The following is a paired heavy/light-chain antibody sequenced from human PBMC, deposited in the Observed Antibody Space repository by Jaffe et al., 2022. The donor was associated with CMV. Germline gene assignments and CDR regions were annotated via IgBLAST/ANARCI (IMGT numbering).Light chain of an antibody. V-gene: IGKV2-28*01. CDR3: MQALQTFT. Sequence: DIVMTQSPLSLPVTPGEPASISCRSSQSLLHSNGYNYLDWYLQKPGKSPQLLIYLGSNRASGVPDRFSGSGSGTDFTLKISRVEAEDVGVYYCMQALQTFTFGQGTRLEIK. CDR2: LGS. J-gene: IGKJ5*01. CDR1: QSLLHSNGYNY.
Heavy chain of an antibody. J-gene: IGHJ6*03. CDR1: GFTVSSNY. CDR2: IYSGGST. Sequence: EVQLVESGGGLVQPGGSLRLSCAASGFTVSSNYMSWVRQAPGKGLEWVSVIYSGGSTYYADSVKGRFTISRDNSKNTLYLQMNSLRAEDTAVYYCARDRTGTGIAVAGYHYYYYMDVWGKGTTVTVSS. V-gene: IGHV3-66*01. D-gene: IGHD6-19*01. CDR3: ARDRTGTGIAVAGYHYYYYMDV.